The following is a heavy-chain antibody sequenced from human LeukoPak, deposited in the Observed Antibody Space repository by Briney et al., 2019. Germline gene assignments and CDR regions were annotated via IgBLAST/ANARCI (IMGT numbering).Heavy chain of an antibody. CDR1: GFTFRSFG. CDR2: ISGSGDTT. D-gene: IGHD3-10*01. CDR3: AKHLGWYFDY. J-gene: IGHJ4*02. V-gene: IGHV3-23*01. Sequence: PGGSLRLSCAVSGFTFRSFGMSWVRQAPGKGLEWVSAISGSGDTTYSADSVKGRFTISRDNSKNTLYLQMNSLRAEDTAVYYCAKHLGWYFDYWGQGTLVTVSS.